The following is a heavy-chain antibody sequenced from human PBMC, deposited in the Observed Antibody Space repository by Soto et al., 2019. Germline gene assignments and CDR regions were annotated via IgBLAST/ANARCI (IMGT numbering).Heavy chain of an antibody. V-gene: IGHV3-48*03. Sequence: GSLRLSCAASGFTFSSYEMNWVRQAPGKGLEWVSYISSSGSTIYYADSVKGRFTISRDNAKNSLYLQMNSLRAEDTAVYYCARGPRLRGGSHRAAFDIWGQGTMVTVSS. CDR2: ISSSGSTI. CDR3: ARGPRLRGGSHRAAFDI. D-gene: IGHD1-26*01. CDR1: GFTFSSYE. J-gene: IGHJ3*02.